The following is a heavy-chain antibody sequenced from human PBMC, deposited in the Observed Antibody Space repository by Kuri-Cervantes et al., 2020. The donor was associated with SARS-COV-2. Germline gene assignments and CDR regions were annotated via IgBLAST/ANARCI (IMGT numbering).Heavy chain of an antibody. Sequence: SETLSLTCTVSGGSISSHYWSWIRQPPGKGLEWIGYVYSSGSTNYSPSLKSRVTMSVDTSKNQFSLKLTSVTAADMAVYYCTRAGYDNSGYYYSFDFWGQGTLVTVSS. D-gene: IGHD3-22*01. J-gene: IGHJ4*02. V-gene: IGHV4-59*11. CDR1: GGSISSHY. CDR3: TRAGYDNSGYYYSFDF. CDR2: VYSSGST.